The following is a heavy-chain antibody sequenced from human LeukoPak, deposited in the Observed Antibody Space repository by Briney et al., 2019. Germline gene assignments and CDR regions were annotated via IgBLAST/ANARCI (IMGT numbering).Heavy chain of an antibody. CDR2: IYHSGST. D-gene: IGHD6-19*01. J-gene: IGHJ3*02. CDR1: GYSISSGYY. V-gene: IGHV4-38-2*02. CDR3: ARDSSGWYSTPYAFDI. Sequence: PSETLSLTCTVSGYSISSGYYWGWIRQPPGKGLEWIGSIYHSGSTYYNPSLKSRVTISVDTSKNQFSLKLSSVTAADTAVYYCARDSSGWYSTPYAFDIWGQGTMVTVSS.